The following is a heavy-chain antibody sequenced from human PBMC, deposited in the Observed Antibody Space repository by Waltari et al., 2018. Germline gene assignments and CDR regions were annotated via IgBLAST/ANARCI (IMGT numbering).Heavy chain of an antibody. CDR2: IYSGGST. CDR3: AKDREGRASYYFDY. D-gene: IGHD1-26*01. Sequence: EVQLLESGGGLVQPGGSLRLSCAASGFTFSSSAMSWVRQAPGKGLEGVSVIYSGGSTYYADSVKGRFTISRDNSKNTLYLQMNSLRAEDTAVYYCAKDREGRASYYFDYWGQGTLVTVSS. J-gene: IGHJ4*02. CDR1: GFTFSSSA. V-gene: IGHV3-23*03.